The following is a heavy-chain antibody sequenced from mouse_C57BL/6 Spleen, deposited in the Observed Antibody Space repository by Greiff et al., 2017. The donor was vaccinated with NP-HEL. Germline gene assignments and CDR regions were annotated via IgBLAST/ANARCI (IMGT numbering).Heavy chain of an antibody. Sequence: QVQLKESGAELARPGASVKLSCKASGYTFTSYGISWVKQRTGQGLEWIGEIYPRSGNTYYNEKFKGKATLTADKSSSTAYMELRSLTSEDSAVYFCARNFLTTVVADWYFDVWGTGTTVTVSS. CDR1: GYTFTSYG. V-gene: IGHV1-81*01. CDR2: IYPRSGNT. J-gene: IGHJ1*03. CDR3: ARNFLTTVVADWYFDV. D-gene: IGHD1-1*01.